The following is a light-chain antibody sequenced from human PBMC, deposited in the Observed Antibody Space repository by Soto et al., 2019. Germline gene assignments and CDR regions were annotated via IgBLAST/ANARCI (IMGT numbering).Light chain of an antibody. CDR1: QSVSSN. CDR3: QQYNNWPQVT. CDR2: GAS. V-gene: IGKV3-15*01. J-gene: IGKJ4*01. Sequence: EIVMTQSPATLSVSPGERATLSCRASQSVSSNLAWYPQKPGQAPRLLIYGASTRATGIPARFSGSGSGTEFTLTISSLQSEDFAVYYCQQYNNWPQVTFGGGTKVEIK.